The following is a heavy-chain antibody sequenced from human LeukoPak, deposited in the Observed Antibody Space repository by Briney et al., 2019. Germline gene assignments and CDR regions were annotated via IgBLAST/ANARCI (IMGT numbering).Heavy chain of an antibody. Sequence: NTSETLSLTCTVSGGSISGSSYYWGWIRQPPGKGLEWIGSIYYSGSTYYNPSLKSRVTISVDTSKNQFSLKLNSVTATDRAVYYCARHYGPWGQGTLVTVSS. J-gene: IGHJ4*02. CDR1: GGSISGSSYY. CDR2: IYYSGST. D-gene: IGHD3-10*01. CDR3: ARHYGP. V-gene: IGHV4-39*01.